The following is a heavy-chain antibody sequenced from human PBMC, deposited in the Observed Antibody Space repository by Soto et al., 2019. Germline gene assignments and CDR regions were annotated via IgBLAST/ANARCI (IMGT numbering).Heavy chain of an antibody. D-gene: IGHD3-3*01. CDR3: ARVGPISNTIFGVVILYYFDY. CDR2: ISAYNGNT. V-gene: IGHV1-18*01. J-gene: IGHJ4*02. CDR1: GYTFTSYG. Sequence: ASVKVSCKASGYTFTSYGISWVRQAPGQGLEWMGWISAYNGNTNYAQKLQGRVTMTTDTSTSTAYMELRSLRSDDTGVYYCARVGPISNTIFGVVILYYFDYWGQGTLVTVSS.